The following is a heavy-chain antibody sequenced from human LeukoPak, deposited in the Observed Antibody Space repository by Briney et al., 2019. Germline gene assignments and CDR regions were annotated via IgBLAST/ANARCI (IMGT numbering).Heavy chain of an antibody. J-gene: IGHJ4*02. CDR2: IGSSSSYI. CDR1: GFTFSSYS. D-gene: IGHD6-13*01. Sequence: PGRSLRLSCAASGFTFSSYSMNWVRQAPGKGLEWVSSIGSSSSYIYYADSVKGRFTISRDNAKNSLYLQMNSLRAEDTAVYYCARVEAAAVPHYFDYWGQGTLVTVSS. CDR3: ARVEAAAVPHYFDY. V-gene: IGHV3-21*01.